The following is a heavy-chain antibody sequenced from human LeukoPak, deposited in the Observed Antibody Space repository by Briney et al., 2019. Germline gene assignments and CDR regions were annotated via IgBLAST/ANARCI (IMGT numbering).Heavy chain of an antibody. CDR1: GFTFSRYW. CDR2: INSDGSST. J-gene: IGHJ4*03. D-gene: IGHD3-16*01. V-gene: IGHV3-74*01. Sequence: GGSLRLSCAASGFTFSRYWMHWVRQAPGKGLLWVSRINSDGSSTYYADSVKGRFTISRDNSKNTLYLQMNSLRAEDTAVYFCAKDRNAIQAIWGSKTFDYWGQGTMVTVSS. CDR3: AKDRNAIQAIWGSKTFDY.